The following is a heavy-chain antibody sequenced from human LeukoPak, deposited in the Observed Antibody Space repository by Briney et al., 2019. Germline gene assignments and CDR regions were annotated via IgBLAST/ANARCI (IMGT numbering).Heavy chain of an antibody. J-gene: IGHJ3*02. CDR3: ARAPMSYDSSGFGGAFDI. Sequence: VWSLRLSCAASGFTFSTYWMHWVRQAPGKRPVWVSRITSDGGSTPYADSVKGRFTISRDNAKNMLYLQMNSLRAEDTAVYYCARAPMSYDSSGFGGAFDIWGQGTMVTVSS. V-gene: IGHV3-74*01. CDR2: ITSDGGST. D-gene: IGHD3-22*01. CDR1: GFTFSTYW.